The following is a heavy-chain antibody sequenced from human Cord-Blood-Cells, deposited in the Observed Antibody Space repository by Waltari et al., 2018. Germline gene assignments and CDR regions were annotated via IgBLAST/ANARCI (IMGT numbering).Heavy chain of an antibody. J-gene: IGHJ2*01. D-gene: IGHD7-27*01. CDR3: ASEFTGDWGYFDL. V-gene: IGHV6-1*01. CDR2: TYYRSRWYN. CDR1: GDSVSSNSAA. Sequence: QVQLQQSGPGLVKPSQTLSLTCAISGDSVSSNSAAWNWIRHSPSRGLEWLGRTYYRSRWYNDYAVSGKSRITINPDTSKNKFSLQLNSVTPEDTAVYYCASEFTGDWGYFDLWGRGTLVTVSS.